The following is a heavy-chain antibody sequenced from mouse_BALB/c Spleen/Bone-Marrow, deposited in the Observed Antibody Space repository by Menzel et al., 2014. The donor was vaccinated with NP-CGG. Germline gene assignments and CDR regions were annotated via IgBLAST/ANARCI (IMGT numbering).Heavy chain of an antibody. J-gene: IGHJ2*01. CDR2: ILPGSGST. CDR3: ARWGWFFDY. Sequence: VQLQQSGAELMKPGASVKMSCKATGYTFSDYWIEWVKQRPGHGLEWIGEILPGSGSTNCNEKFKGKATFTVEASSNTAYMHLSSLTSGDSAVYFCARWGWFFDYWGQGTTLTVSS. CDR1: GYTFSDYW. D-gene: IGHD2-3*01. V-gene: IGHV1-9*01.